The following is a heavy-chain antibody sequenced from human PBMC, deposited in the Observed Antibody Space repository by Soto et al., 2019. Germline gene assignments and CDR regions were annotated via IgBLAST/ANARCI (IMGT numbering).Heavy chain of an antibody. V-gene: IGHV4-30-4*01. D-gene: IGHD2-2*01. CDR2: IYYSGST. CDR3: ARDGAAARRVYYYYYGMDV. J-gene: IGHJ6*02. CDR1: GGSISSGDYY. Sequence: PSETLSLTCTVSGGSISSGDYYWSWIRQPPGKGLEWIGYIYYSGSTYYNPSLKSRVTISVDTSKNQFSLKLSSVTAADTAVYYCARDGAAARRVYYYYYGMDVWGQGTTVTVS.